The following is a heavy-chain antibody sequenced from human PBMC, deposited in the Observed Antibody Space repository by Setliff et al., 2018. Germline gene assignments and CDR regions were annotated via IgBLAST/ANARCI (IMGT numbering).Heavy chain of an antibody. CDR2: IMPIFGTI. CDR1: GGTFSTYG. Sequence: SVKVSCKASGGTFSTYGITWVRQAPGQGLEWVGGIMPIFGTINYAQKFQGRVTITADESASTVYMELSSLRSDDTALYYCAREEGYYYDSTDYYYYMDVWGKGTTVTVSS. J-gene: IGHJ6*03. CDR3: AREEGYYYDSTDYYYYMDV. D-gene: IGHD3-22*01. V-gene: IGHV1-69*13.